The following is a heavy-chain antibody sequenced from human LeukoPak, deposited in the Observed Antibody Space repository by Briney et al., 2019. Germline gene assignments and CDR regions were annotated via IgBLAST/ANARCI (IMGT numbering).Heavy chain of an antibody. D-gene: IGHD3-9*01. J-gene: IGHJ6*03. Sequence: GASVKVSCKASGYTFTGYYMHWVRQAPGQGLEWMGWINPNSGGTNYAQKFQGRVTMTRDTSISTAYMELSRLRSDDTAVYYCARDLVERTYYDILTGYYGYYYYMDVWGKGTTVTVSS. V-gene: IGHV1-2*02. CDR1: GYTFTGYY. CDR3: ARDLVERTYYDILTGYYGYYYYMDV. CDR2: INPNSGGT.